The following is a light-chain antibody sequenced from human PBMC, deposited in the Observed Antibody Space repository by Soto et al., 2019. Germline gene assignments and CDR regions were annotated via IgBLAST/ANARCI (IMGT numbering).Light chain of an antibody. CDR2: RAT. J-gene: IGKJ1*01. CDR1: QSVSSSY. V-gene: IGKV3-20*01. CDR3: QQYGSSPRT. Sequence: EIVLSQSPGTLSLSQGERATLSCRASQSVSSSYLAWYQQKPGQAPMLHIYRATSRATGIPDRFSGTASWTYFTLTICRLEPEDFAVYYCQQYGSSPRTFGQGTKVNI.